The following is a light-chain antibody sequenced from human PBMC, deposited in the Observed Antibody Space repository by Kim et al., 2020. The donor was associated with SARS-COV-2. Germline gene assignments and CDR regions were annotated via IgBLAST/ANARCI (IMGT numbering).Light chain of an antibody. J-gene: IGKJ1*01. CDR1: QSVSSSY. Sequence: EIVLTQSPGTLSLSPGERATLSCRASQSVSSSYLAWYQQKPGQAPRLLIYGASSRGTGMPDRFSGSGSGTDFTLTISRLETEDFAVYYCQQYGSSPWTFGQGTKVDIK. CDR3: QQYGSSPWT. V-gene: IGKV3-20*01. CDR2: GAS.